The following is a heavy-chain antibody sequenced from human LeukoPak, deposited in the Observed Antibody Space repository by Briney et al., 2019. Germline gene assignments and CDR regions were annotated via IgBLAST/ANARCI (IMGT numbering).Heavy chain of an antibody. CDR1: GGSISSYF. CDR2: IYYSGST. J-gene: IGHJ4*02. D-gene: IGHD1-26*01. CDR3: ARFARRGGYIDY. Sequence: SETLSLTCTVSGGSISSYFWSWIRQPPGKGLEWIGYIYYSGSTNYNPSLKSRVTISVDTSKNQFSLKLSSVTAADTAVYYCARFARRGGYIDYWGQGTLVTVSS. V-gene: IGHV4-59*01.